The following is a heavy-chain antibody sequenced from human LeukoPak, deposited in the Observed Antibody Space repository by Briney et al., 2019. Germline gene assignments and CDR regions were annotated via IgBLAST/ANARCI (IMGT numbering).Heavy chain of an antibody. D-gene: IGHD5/OR15-5a*01. CDR2: ISYDGSNK. V-gene: IGHV3-30*18. J-gene: IGHJ6*02. CDR1: GFTFSSYG. Sequence: GRSLRLSCAASGFTFSSYGMHWVRQAPGKGLEWVAVISYDGSNKYYADSVKGRFTTSRDNSKNTLYLQMNSLRAEDTAVYYCAKDLLLAPTYYYYGMDVWGQGTTVTVSS. CDR3: AKDLLLAPTYYYYGMDV.